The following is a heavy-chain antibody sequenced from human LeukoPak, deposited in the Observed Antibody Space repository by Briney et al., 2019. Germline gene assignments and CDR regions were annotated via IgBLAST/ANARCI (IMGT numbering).Heavy chain of an antibody. V-gene: IGHV3-7*01. CDR1: GFTFSSYW. Sequence: GGSLRLSCAASGFTFSSYWMSWVRHAPGKGLELVANIKQDGSEKYYVDSVKGRFTISRDNAKNSLYLQMNSLRAEDTAVYYCARVLTWNDVSVDAFDIWGQGTMVTVSS. CDR2: IKQDGSEK. CDR3: ARVLTWNDVSVDAFDI. J-gene: IGHJ3*02. D-gene: IGHD1-1*01.